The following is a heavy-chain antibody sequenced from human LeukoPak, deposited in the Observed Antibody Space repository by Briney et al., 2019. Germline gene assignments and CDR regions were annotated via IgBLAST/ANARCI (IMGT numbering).Heavy chain of an antibody. CDR1: GFTFSSYG. CDR2: IWYDGSNK. CDR3: AREDERVRMDV. J-gene: IGHJ6*03. Sequence: GGSLRLSCAASGFTFSSYGMHWVRQAPGKGLEWVAVIWYDGSNKYYADSVKGRFTISRDNSKNTLYLQMNSLRAEDTAVYYCAREDERVRMDVWGKGTTVTVSS. V-gene: IGHV3-30*19.